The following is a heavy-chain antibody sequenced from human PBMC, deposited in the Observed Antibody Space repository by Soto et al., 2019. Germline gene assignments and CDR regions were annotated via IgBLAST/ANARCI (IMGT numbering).Heavy chain of an antibody. J-gene: IGHJ5*02. CDR2: IYYSGST. Sequence: SETLSLTCTVSGGSISSYYWSWIRQPPGKGLEWIGYIYYSGSTNYNPSLKSRVTISVDTSKNQFSLKLSSVTAADTAVYYCARVDTAMDKNWFDPWGQGTLVTVSS. V-gene: IGHV4-59*01. CDR1: GGSISSYY. D-gene: IGHD5-18*01. CDR3: ARVDTAMDKNWFDP.